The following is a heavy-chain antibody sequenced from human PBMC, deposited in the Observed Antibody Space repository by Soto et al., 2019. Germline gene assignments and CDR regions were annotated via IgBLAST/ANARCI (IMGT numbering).Heavy chain of an antibody. J-gene: IGHJ4*02. CDR1: GYTFTSYG. CDR2: ISAYNGNT. Sequence: ASVKVSCKASGYTFTSYGISWVRQAPGQGLEWMGWISAYNGNTNYAQKLQGRVTMTRDTSTSTVYMELSSLRSEDTAVYCCARDSSDNSGLDYWGQGTLVTVSS. D-gene: IGHD3-22*01. CDR3: ARDSSDNSGLDY. V-gene: IGHV1-18*01.